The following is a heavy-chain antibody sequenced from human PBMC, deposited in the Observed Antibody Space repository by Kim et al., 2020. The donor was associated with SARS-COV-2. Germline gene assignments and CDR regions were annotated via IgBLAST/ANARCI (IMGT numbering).Heavy chain of an antibody. D-gene: IGHD3-9*01. J-gene: IGHJ3*02. V-gene: IGHV3-23*01. Sequence: GRFTISRDNSKNTLYLQMNSLRAEDTAVYYCAKGLARWATRTGDHDAFDIWGQGTMVTVSS. CDR3: AKGLARWATRTGDHDAFDI.